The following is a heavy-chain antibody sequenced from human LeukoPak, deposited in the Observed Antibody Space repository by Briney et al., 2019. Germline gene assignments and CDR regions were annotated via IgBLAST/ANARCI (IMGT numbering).Heavy chain of an antibody. D-gene: IGHD2-2*01. CDR2: IGGSGGST. J-gene: IGHJ5*02. Sequence: GGSLRLSCAASGFTFSSFAMSWVRQAPGKGLEWVSGIGGSGGSTYYADSVKGRFTISRDNSKNTLYLQMNSLRAEDTAVYYCAKDRHAPGRYCSSTSCLPFDPWGQGTLVTVSS. CDR3: AKDRHAPGRYCSSTSCLPFDP. CDR1: GFTFSSFA. V-gene: IGHV3-23*01.